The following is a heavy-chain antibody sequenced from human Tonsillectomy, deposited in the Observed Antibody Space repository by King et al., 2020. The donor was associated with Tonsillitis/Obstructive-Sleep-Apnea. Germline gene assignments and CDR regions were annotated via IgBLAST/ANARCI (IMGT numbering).Heavy chain of an antibody. J-gene: IGHJ4*02. V-gene: IGHV1-3*01. CDR3: ARRGVVAATPGKY. Sequence: HGQLVQSGAEVKKPGASVKVSCKASGYTFTSYAIHWVRQAPGQRLEWMGWINADNGNTEYSQKFQGRVTFTRDTAASTAYMELSSLRSEDTAVYYCARRGVVAATPGKYWGQGSLVTVSS. D-gene: IGHD2-15*01. CDR1: GYTFTSYA. CDR2: INADNGNT.